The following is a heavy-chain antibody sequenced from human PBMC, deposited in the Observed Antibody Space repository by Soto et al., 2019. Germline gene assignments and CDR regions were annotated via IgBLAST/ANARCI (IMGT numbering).Heavy chain of an antibody. Sequence: PSETLSLTCTVSGGSISSGGYYWSWIRQHPGKGLEWIGYIYYSGSTYYNPSLKSRVTISVDTSKNQFSLKLSSVTAADTAVYYCARERYSSGWSYNWFDPWGQGTLVTVSS. V-gene: IGHV4-31*03. D-gene: IGHD6-19*01. CDR2: IYYSGST. CDR1: GGSISSGGYY. J-gene: IGHJ5*02. CDR3: ARERYSSGWSYNWFDP.